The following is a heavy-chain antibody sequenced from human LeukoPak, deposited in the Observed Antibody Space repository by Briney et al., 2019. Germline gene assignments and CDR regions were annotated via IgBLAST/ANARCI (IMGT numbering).Heavy chain of an antibody. CDR2: IYHSGST. CDR3: ARVKSGYSSGWYVDY. D-gene: IGHD6-19*01. CDR1: GGSISSSNW. Sequence: SETLSLTCAVSGGSISSSNWWSWVRQPPGKGLEWIGEIYHSGSTNYNPSLKSRVTISVDKSKNQFSLKLSSVTAADTAVYYCARVKSGYSSGWYVDYRGQGTLVTVSS. J-gene: IGHJ4*02. V-gene: IGHV4-4*02.